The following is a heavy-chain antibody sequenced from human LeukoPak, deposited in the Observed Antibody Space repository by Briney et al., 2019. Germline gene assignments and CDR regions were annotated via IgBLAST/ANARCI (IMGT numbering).Heavy chain of an antibody. CDR3: AKDGLSYDGSTHVYYFHY. D-gene: IGHD3-22*01. V-gene: IGHV3-23*01. J-gene: IGHJ4*02. Sequence: GGSLRLSCAASGFTFNNYAMNWVRQAPGKGLQSVSVIGGSGSDTYYAASVKGRFTISRDNSQNTLYLQMNSLRAEDTALYYCAKDGLSYDGSTHVYYFHYLGQGTRVTVSS. CDR2: IGGSGSDT. CDR1: GFTFNNYA.